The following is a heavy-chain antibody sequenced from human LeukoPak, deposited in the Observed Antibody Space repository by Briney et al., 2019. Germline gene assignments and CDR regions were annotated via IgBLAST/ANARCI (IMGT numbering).Heavy chain of an antibody. CDR3: ATDSGNYYDSSGYY. CDR1: GYTLTELS. V-gene: IGHV1-24*01. CDR2: FDPEDGET. J-gene: IGHJ4*02. D-gene: IGHD3-22*01. Sequence: GASVKVSCKASGYTLTELSMHWVRQAPGKGLEWMGGFDPEDGETIYAQKFQGRVTMTEDTSTDTAYMELSSLRSEDTAVYYCATDSGNYYDSSGYYWGQGTLVTVSS.